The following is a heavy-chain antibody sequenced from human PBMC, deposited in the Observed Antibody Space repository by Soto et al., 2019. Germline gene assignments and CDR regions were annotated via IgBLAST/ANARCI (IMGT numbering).Heavy chain of an antibody. CDR3: ARGARYCTNGVCYRNWFDP. Sequence: ALRLSCAASGFTFSSYGMHWVRQAPGKGLEWVAVIWYDGSNKYYADSVKGRFTISRDNSKNTLYLQMNSLRAEDTAVYYCARGARYCTNGVCYRNWFDPWGQGT. V-gene: IGHV3-33*01. CDR2: IWYDGSNK. D-gene: IGHD2-8*01. CDR1: GFTFSSYG. J-gene: IGHJ5*02.